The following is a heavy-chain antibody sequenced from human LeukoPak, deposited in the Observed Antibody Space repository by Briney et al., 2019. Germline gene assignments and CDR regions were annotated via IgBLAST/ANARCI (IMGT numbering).Heavy chain of an antibody. D-gene: IGHD6-19*01. CDR3: ARQGDTTVAGIRNNWFDP. CDR1: GYTFTGYY. V-gene: IGHV1-2*02. J-gene: IGHJ5*02. CDR2: INPNSGGT. Sequence: ASVKVSCKASGYTFTGYYMHWVRQAPGQGLEWMGWINPNSGGTNYAQKFQGRVTMTRDTSISTAYMELSRLRSDDTAVYYCARQGDTTVAGIRNNWFDPWGQGTLVTVSS.